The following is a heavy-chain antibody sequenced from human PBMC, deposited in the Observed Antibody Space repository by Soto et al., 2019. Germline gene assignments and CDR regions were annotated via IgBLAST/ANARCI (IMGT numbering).Heavy chain of an antibody. CDR1: GFTFSSYG. CDR2: IWYDGSNK. V-gene: IGHV3-33*01. J-gene: IGHJ6*02. CDR3: AREWANGGSGSYYYGMDV. D-gene: IGHD3-10*01. Sequence: QVQLVESGGGVVQPGRSLRLSCAASGFTFSSYGMHWVRQAPGKGLEWVAVIWYDGSNKYYADSVKGRFTISRDNSKNTLYLQMNSLRAEDTAVYYCAREWANGGSGSYYYGMDVWGQGTTVTVSS.